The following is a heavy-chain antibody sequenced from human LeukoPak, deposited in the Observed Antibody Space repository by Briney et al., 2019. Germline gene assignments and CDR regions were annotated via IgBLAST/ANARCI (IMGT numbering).Heavy chain of an antibody. CDR3: ARERRSAAATYSDY. CDR1: GASISSYY. V-gene: IGHV4-59*01. J-gene: IGHJ4*02. CDR2: IYYSGSA. D-gene: IGHD6-25*01. Sequence: SETLSLTCTVSGASISSYYWSWIRQPPGKGLEWIGYIYYSGSANYNPSLKSRVTISVATSKDQFSLKLRSVTAADPAVYYCARERRSAAATYSDYWSQGTLVTVSS.